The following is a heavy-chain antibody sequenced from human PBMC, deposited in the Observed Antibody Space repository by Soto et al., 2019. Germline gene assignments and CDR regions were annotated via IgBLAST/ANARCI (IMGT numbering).Heavy chain of an antibody. CDR2: ISYDGSNK. CDR3: AQNGQWLDTPPVA. CDR1: GFTFSSYA. D-gene: IGHD6-19*01. V-gene: IGHV3-30-3*01. Sequence: GGSLRLSCAASGFTFSSYAMHWVRQAPGKGLEWVAVISYDGSNKYYADSVKGRFTISRDNSKNTLYLQMNSLRAEDTAVYYCAQNGQWLDTPPVAWGQGSLVTVSS. J-gene: IGHJ4*02.